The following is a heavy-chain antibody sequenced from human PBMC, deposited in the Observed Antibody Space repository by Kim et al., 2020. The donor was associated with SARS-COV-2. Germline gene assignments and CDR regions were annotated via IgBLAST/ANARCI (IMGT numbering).Heavy chain of an antibody. D-gene: IGHD3-10*01. CDR2: IIPIFGTA. CDR3: SVGSRLLWFGESH. Sequence: SVKVSCKASGDTFSSYAISWLRQAPGQGLEWMGGIIPIFGTANYAQKFQAIFTITTDDSTNTPYTELSILRSYDAAAYYCSVGSRLLWFGESHWG. J-gene: IGHJ1*01. V-gene: IGHV1-69*05. CDR1: GDTFSSYA.